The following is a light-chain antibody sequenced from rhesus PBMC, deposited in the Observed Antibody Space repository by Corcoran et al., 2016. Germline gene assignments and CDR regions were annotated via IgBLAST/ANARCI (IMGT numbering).Light chain of an antibody. Sequence: EIVMTQSPATLSLSPGERATLSCRASQSVSSNLAWFQQKPGQAPRLLIYDASNRATGNPDRFSGSGSGTDVTLTISSLEPGDIGIYYCQQESNWPLTFGEGTKVEIK. CDR1: QSVSSN. CDR2: DAS. CDR3: QQESNWPLT. V-gene: IGKV3-35*01. J-gene: IGKJ4*01.